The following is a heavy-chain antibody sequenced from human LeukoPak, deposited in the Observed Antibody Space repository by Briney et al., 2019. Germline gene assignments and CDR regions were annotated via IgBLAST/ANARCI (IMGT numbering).Heavy chain of an antibody. CDR3: ARDAGYNLDY. V-gene: IGHV3-21*01. Sequence: GGSLRLSCAASGFTFTSYTMSWVRQAPGKALEWVSSLSSSTNYIYYADSVTGRFTISRDDAQNSLYLQMNSLSAEDTAVYYCARDAGYNLDYWGQGTLVTVSS. D-gene: IGHD5-24*01. J-gene: IGHJ4*02. CDR2: LSSSTNYI. CDR1: GFTFTSYT.